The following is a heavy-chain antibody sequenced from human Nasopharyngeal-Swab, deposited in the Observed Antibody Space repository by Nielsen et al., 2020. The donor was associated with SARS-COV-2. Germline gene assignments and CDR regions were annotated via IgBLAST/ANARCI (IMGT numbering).Heavy chain of an antibody. J-gene: IGHJ5*02. Sequence: SETLSLTCTVSGGSISSSSYSWGWIRQPPGKGLEWIGSISYSGSTYYNPSLKSRVTISVDTSKNQFSLKLSSVTAADTAVYYCAATSVLRFLEWLNNWFDPWGQGTLVTVSS. D-gene: IGHD3-3*01. CDR1: GGSISSSSYS. CDR2: ISYSGST. CDR3: AATSVLRFLEWLNNWFDP. V-gene: IGHV4-39*01.